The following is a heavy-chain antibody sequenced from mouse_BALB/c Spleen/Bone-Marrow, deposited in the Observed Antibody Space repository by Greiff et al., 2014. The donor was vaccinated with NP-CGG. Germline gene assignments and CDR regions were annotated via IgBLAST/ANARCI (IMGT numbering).Heavy chain of an antibody. V-gene: IGHV14-3*02. CDR2: IDPADGNT. CDR3: ASYRYAWDIDD. CDR1: GRNTKDTK. J-gene: IGHJ1*01. D-gene: IGHD2-14*01. Sequence: EVKLMESGAELVKPGATDKRKRKGAGRNTKDTKTHWGKKRTEKGKEGIGRIDPADGNTKYDPKFQGKATITADTSSNTAYLQLSSLTSEDTAVYYCASYRYAWDIDDWGEGTTVTVSS.